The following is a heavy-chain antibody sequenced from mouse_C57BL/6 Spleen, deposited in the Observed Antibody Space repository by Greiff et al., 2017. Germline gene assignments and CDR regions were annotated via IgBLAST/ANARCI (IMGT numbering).Heavy chain of an antibody. CDR3: ARGDHYYGSSPYYYAMDY. Sequence: QVQLKQPGAELVKPGASVKLSCKASGYTFTSYWMHWVKQRPGRGLEWIGRIDPNSGGTKYNEKFKSKATLTVDKPSSTAYMQLSSLTSEDSAVYYCARGDHYYGSSPYYYAMDYWGQGTSVTVSS. CDR1: GYTFTSYW. CDR2: IDPNSGGT. D-gene: IGHD1-1*01. V-gene: IGHV1-72*01. J-gene: IGHJ4*01.